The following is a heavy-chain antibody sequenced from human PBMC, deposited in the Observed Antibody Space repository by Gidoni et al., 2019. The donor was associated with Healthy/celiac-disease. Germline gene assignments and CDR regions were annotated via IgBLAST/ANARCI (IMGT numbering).Heavy chain of an antibody. CDR1: GYTFSNYG. CDR2: ISYDGSNK. CDR3: AKGVQSGYFDY. V-gene: IGHV3-30*18. J-gene: IGHJ4*02. Sequence: QVQRVESGGGVVQPGRSLRSSCAASGYTFSNYGMHWVRQAPGKVLEWVAVISYDGSNKYYADSVKGRFTISRDNSKTTLYLQMNSLRAEDTAVYYCAKGVQSGYFDYWGQGTLVTVSS. D-gene: IGHD3-3*01.